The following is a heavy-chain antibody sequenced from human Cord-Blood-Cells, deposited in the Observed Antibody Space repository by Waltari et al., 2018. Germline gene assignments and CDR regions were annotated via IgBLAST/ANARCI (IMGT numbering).Heavy chain of an antibody. CDR3: ARAPLYDYIWGSYRYYFDY. CDR2: ISYDGSNK. V-gene: IGHV3-30-3*01. J-gene: IGHJ4*02. CDR1: GFTFSSYA. Sequence: QVQLVESGGGVVQPGRSLRLSCAASGFTFSSYAMHWVRQAPGKGLEWVAVISYDGSNKYYADSVKGRFTISRDNSKNTLYLQMNSLRAEDTAVYYCARAPLYDYIWGSYRYYFDYWGQGTLVTVSS. D-gene: IGHD3-16*02.